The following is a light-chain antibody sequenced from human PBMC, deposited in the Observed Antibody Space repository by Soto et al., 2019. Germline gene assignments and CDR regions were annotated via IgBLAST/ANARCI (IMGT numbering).Light chain of an antibody. CDR3: QQYDSSPRT. CDR2: GAS. J-gene: IGKJ1*01. CDR1: QSVSTRS. V-gene: IGKV3-20*01. Sequence: EIVLTQSPGTLSLSPGERATLSCSASQSVSTRSLAWYQQKPGQAPRLLISGASSRAADIPDRFSGSGSGTDFTLTINRLEPEDFAVYYCQQYDSSPRTFGQGTKVE.